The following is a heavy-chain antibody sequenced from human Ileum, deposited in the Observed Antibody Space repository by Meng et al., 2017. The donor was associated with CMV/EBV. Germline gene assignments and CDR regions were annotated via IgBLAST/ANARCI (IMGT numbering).Heavy chain of an antibody. CDR3: ARDLTNKWFYY. V-gene: IGHV4-39*07. CDR1: VDPISSGSHS. CDR2: MYFSGIA. Sequence: QRQLKGPGPGLVMPAETLFLTCSASVDPISSGSHSWAWFRQPPGKRLEWIGSMYFSGIADYNPSLKSRVIISLHATQKQFSLRLTSVTAADSAVYFCARDLTNKWFYYWGQGTLVTVSS. D-gene: IGHD1-26*01. J-gene: IGHJ4*02.